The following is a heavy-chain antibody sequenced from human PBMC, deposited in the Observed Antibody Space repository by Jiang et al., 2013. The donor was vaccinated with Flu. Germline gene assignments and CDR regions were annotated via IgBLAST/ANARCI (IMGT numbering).Heavy chain of an antibody. CDR2: MSFDGSNK. J-gene: IGHJ4*02. V-gene: IGHV3-30*18. CDR3: AKHFYSSGYYQPFDS. CDR1: GFTFSDYG. D-gene: IGHD3-22*01. Sequence: QLVESGGGVVQPGRSLRVSCAASGFTFSDYGLHWVRQAPGKGLEWVALMSFDGSNKYYSDSVKGRFTVSRDNSKNTLYLQMNSLRVEDTAVYYCAKHFYSSGYYQPFDSWGQGTLVTVSS.